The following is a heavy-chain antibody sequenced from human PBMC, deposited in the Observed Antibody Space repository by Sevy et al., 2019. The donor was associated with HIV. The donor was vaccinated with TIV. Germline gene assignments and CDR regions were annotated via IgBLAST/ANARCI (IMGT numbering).Heavy chain of an antibody. CDR1: GFTFSSYA. CDR2: ISAGGTST. J-gene: IGHJ5*02. D-gene: IGHD1-26*01. Sequence: GGSLRLSCAASGFTFSSYAMGWVRQAPGKGLECVSGISAGGTSTYYVDSVKGRFTISRDDSKNTLDLQMNSLRAEDTAVYYCAKSRSIDPWGQGTLVTVSS. V-gene: IGHV3-23*01. CDR3: AKSRSIDP.